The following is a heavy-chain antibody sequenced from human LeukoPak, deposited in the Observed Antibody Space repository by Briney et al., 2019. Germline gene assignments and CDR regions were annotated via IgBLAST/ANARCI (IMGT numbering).Heavy chain of an antibody. CDR1: GGPISSYY. J-gene: IGHJ5*02. D-gene: IGHD3-3*01. V-gene: IGHV4-59*01. CDR2: IYYSGST. Sequence: SETLSLTCTVSGGPISSYYWSWIRQPPGKGLGWIGNIYYSGSTNYNPSLKSRVTISVDTSKNQFSLKLSSVTAADTAVYYCARDRGGDFWSGYQNWFDPWGQGTLVTVSS. CDR3: ARDRGGDFWSGYQNWFDP.